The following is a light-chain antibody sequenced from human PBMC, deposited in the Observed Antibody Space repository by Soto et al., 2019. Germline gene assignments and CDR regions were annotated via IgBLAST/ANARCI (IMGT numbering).Light chain of an antibody. CDR3: QQYNKWPYT. CDR2: GTS. Sequence: EIGMTQSPVALSVSPGESAALSCRASQSVGRNFAWYQQRPGQAPRVLIYGTSTRATGVPARFSGSGSGTDFTLTISSLQSEDFAVYYCQQYNKWPYTFGQGNRLEIK. J-gene: IGKJ2*01. V-gene: IGKV3-15*01. CDR1: QSVGRN.